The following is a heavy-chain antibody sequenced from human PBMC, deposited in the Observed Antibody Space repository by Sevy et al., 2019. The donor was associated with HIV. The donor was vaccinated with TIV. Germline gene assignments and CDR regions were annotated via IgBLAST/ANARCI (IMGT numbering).Heavy chain of an antibody. J-gene: IGHJ5*02. V-gene: IGHV1-46*01. Sequence: ASVKVSCKASGHTFTSYYIHWVRQAPGQGLEWMGIINPSGGSKKYAQKFQGRVTMTRDTSTSTLYMGLSSLRAEDTAVYYCARSDCGGDCYYGGFGWFDPWGQGTLVTVSS. CDR1: GHTFTSYY. CDR2: INPSGGSK. CDR3: ARSDCGGDCYYGGFGWFDP. D-gene: IGHD2-21*02.